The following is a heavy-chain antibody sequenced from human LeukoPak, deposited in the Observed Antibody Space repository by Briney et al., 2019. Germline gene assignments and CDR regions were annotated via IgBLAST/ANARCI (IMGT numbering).Heavy chain of an antibody. Sequence: GGSLRLSCAASGFTFSRYAMSWVRQAPGKGLEWASAISGSGGSTYYADSVKGRFTISRDNSKNTLYLQMNSLRAEDTAVYYCAKDLPDTRGVPYYYYMDVWGKGTTVTVSS. CDR1: GFTFSRYA. D-gene: IGHD3-10*01. CDR3: AKDLPDTRGVPYYYYMDV. CDR2: ISGSGGST. J-gene: IGHJ6*03. V-gene: IGHV3-23*01.